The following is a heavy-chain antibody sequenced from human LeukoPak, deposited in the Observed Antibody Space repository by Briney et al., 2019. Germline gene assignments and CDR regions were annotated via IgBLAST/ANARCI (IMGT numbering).Heavy chain of an antibody. V-gene: IGHV1-18*01. CDR3: ARGMGYSYGHPQGAFDI. D-gene: IGHD5-18*01. J-gene: IGHJ3*02. Sequence: GASVKVSCKASGYTFTSYDINWVRQAPGQGLEWMGWMSAYSGKTNYAHSLQGRVTVTADTSTSTAYMELRSLRSEDTAVYYCARGMGYSYGHPQGAFDIWGQGTMVTVSS. CDR2: MSAYSGKT. CDR1: GYTFTSYD.